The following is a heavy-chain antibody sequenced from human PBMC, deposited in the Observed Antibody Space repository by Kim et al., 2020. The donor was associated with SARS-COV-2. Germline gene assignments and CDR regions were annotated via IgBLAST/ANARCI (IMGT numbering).Heavy chain of an antibody. J-gene: IGHJ4*02. Sequence: PPPQRRLTISVDTSKNQFSLKLSSVSAADTAVYYCARDYDSSGYYDIWGQRILVTVSS. D-gene: IGHD3-22*01. V-gene: IGHV4-31*02. CDR3: ARDYDSSGYYDI.